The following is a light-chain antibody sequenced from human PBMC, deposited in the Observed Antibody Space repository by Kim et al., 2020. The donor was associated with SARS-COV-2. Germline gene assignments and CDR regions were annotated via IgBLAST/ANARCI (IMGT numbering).Light chain of an antibody. CDR3: CSYAGSSTVV. CDR1: SSDVGNYNL. CDR2: EVT. J-gene: IGLJ2*01. Sequence: GQSITISSTGTSSDVGNYNLVSWYQQHPDKAPKLMIYEVTKRPSGVSNRFSGSKSGNTASLTISGLQAEDEADYYCCSYAGSSTVVFGGGTQLTVL. V-gene: IGLV2-23*02.